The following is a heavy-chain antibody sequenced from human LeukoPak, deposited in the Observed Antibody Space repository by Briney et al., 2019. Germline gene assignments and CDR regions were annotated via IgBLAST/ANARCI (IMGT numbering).Heavy chain of an antibody. CDR3: ARPAHGGNSGDY. V-gene: IGHV4-39*01. CDR1: GGSISSSSYY. CDR2: IYYSGGT. Sequence: PSETLSLTCTVSGGSISSSSYYWGWIRQPPGKGLEWIGSIYYSGGTYYNPSLKSRVTISVDTSKNQFSPKLSSVTAADTAVYYCARPAHGGNSGDYWGQGTLVTVSS. D-gene: IGHD4-23*01. J-gene: IGHJ4*02.